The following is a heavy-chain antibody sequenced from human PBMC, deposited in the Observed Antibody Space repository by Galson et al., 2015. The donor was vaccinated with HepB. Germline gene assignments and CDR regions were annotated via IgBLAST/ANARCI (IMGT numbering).Heavy chain of an antibody. Sequence: SLRLSCAASGFTVSSNDMSWVRQAPGKGLEWVSVIYSGGSTYYADSVKGRFTISRDNSKNTLYLQMNSMRAEDTAVYYCARVDSVYYYGMDVWGQGTTVTVSS. V-gene: IGHV3-66*02. J-gene: IGHJ6*02. D-gene: IGHD3/OR15-3a*01. CDR3: ARVDSVYYYGMDV. CDR1: GFTVSSND. CDR2: IYSGGST.